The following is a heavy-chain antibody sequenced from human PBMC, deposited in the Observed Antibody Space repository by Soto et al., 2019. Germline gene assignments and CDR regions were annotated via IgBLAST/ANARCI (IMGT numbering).Heavy chain of an antibody. Sequence: PSETLSLTYSVTGSAITSSSYYLGWIRQPPGKGLEWIGSIYYSGSTYYNPSLKSRVTISVDTSKNQFSLKLSSVTAADTAVYYCARHSPGIAIPCYLYSYTDRWGKGITVT. CDR3: ARHSPGIAIPCYLYSYTDR. V-gene: IGHV4-39*01. CDR2: IYYSGST. CDR1: GSAITSSSYY. D-gene: IGHD2-21*01. J-gene: IGHJ6*03.